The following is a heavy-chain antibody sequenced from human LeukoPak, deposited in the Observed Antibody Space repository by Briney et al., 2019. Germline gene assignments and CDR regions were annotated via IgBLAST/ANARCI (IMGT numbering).Heavy chain of an antibody. CDR2: IRSSSSTI. CDR3: ARDRSPGNFDY. D-gene: IGHD3-10*01. V-gene: IGHV3-48*01. CDR1: GFILSSYS. Sequence: GGSLRLSCVASGFILSSYSMNWVRQAPGKGLEWVSYIRSSSSTIYYADSVKGRFTISRDNAKNSLYLQMSSLRAEDTAVYHCARDRSPGNFDYWGQGTLVTVSS. J-gene: IGHJ4*02.